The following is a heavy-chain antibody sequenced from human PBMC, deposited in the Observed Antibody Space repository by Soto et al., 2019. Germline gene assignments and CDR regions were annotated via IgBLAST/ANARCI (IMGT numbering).Heavy chain of an antibody. J-gene: IGHJ4*02. Sequence: QVQLVESGGGVVQPGRSLRLSCAASGFTFSSYGMHWVRQAPGKGLEWVAVIWYDGSNKYYADSVKGRFTISRDNSKNTLYLQMNSLRAEDTAVYYCARDIGYYDSSGYPGDYWGQGTLVTVSS. CDR1: GFTFSSYG. CDR2: IWYDGSNK. CDR3: ARDIGYYDSSGYPGDY. V-gene: IGHV3-33*01. D-gene: IGHD3-22*01.